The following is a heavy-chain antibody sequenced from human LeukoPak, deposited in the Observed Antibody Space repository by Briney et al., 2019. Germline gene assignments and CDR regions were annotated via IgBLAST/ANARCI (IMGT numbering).Heavy chain of an antibody. J-gene: IGHJ4*02. D-gene: IGHD3-10*01. CDR1: GYTFTSYD. CDR2: MNPNSGNT. Sequence: ASVKVSCKASGYTFTSYDINWVRQATGQGLEWMGWMNPNSGNTGYAQKFQGRGTMTRNTSISTAYMELSSLRSEDTAVYHCARASPNYYGSGSYYYYFDYWGQGTLVTVSS. CDR3: ARASPNYYGSGSYYYYFDY. V-gene: IGHV1-8*01.